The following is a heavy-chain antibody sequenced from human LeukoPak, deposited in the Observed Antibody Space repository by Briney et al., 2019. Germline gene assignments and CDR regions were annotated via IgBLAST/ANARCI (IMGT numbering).Heavy chain of an antibody. D-gene: IGHD5-24*01. CDR2: ITTSDGNT. J-gene: IGHJ3*02. Sequence: GGSLRLSCAASGFTFSSYTMSWVRQAPGKGLEWVSTITTSDGNTYYADSVKGRFTISRDNSKNTLYLQMNSLRAEDTAVYYCARGVEMATRDAFDIWGQGTMVTVSS. CDR1: GFTFSSYT. CDR3: ARGVEMATRDAFDI. V-gene: IGHV3-23*01.